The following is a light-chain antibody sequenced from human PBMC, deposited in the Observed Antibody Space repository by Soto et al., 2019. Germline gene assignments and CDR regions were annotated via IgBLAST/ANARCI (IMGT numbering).Light chain of an antibody. J-gene: IGLJ1*01. Sequence: SVLTQPPSASGTPGQRVTISCSGGSSNIGTNAVNWYQQLPGTAPKLLIYNNNQRPSGVPDRFSGSKSGTSASLAISGHQSEDEADYYCAAWDDSLNGYVFGTGTKVTVL. V-gene: IGLV1-44*01. CDR1: SSNIGTNA. CDR3: AAWDDSLNGYV. CDR2: NNN.